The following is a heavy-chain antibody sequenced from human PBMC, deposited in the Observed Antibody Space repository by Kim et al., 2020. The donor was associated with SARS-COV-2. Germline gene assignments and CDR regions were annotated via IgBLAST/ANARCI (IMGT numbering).Heavy chain of an antibody. CDR2: INSDGSST. J-gene: IGHJ4*02. Sequence: GGSLRLSCAASGYTFSSYWMHWDRQTQGKGLVWVSRINSDGSSTSYADSVKGRFTISRDNAKNTLYLQMNRLRAEDTAEYYCARDPRRRDFDYWGQGTLVTVSS. V-gene: IGHV3-74*01. CDR1: GYTFSSYW. CDR3: ARDPRRRDFDY.